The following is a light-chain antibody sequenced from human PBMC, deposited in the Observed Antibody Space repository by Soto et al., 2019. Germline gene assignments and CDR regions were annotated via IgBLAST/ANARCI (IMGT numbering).Light chain of an antibody. V-gene: IGKV3-20*01. CDR3: QQFIDGWT. CDR1: QSVSNNY. Sequence: EFVLTQSPGTLSLSPGERATLSCRASQSVSNNYLAWYQQKPGQAPRLLIYGASNRATGIPDRFSGSGSGTDFTLTISGLQPDDFATYYCQQFIDGWTFGQGTKVDVK. J-gene: IGKJ1*01. CDR2: GAS.